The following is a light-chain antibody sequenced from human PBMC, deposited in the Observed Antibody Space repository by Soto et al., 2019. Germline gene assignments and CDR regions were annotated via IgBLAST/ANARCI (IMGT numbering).Light chain of an antibody. Sequence: EIVLTPSPGTLSLSPCERATLPARTSQSVSSSYLAWYQQKPGQAPRLLIYGASSRATGIPGRFSGSGSGTEFTLTISSLQSEDFAVYYCQQYGSSPLWTFGQGTKVDNK. CDR3: QQYGSSPLWT. CDR1: QSVSSSY. J-gene: IGKJ1*01. V-gene: IGKV3-20*01. CDR2: GAS.